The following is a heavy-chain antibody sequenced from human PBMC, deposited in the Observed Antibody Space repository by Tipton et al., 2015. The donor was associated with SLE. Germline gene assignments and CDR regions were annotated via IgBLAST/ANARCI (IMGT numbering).Heavy chain of an antibody. CDR3: ARGRLHLDY. J-gene: IGHJ4*02. Sequence: TLSLTCAVYGGSFSGYYWSWIRQPPGKGLEWIGEINHSGSTNYNPSLKSRVTISVDTSKNQFSLKLSSVTAADTAVYYCARGRLHLDYLGQGTLVTVSS. CDR2: INHSGST. CDR1: GGSFSGYY. D-gene: IGHD5-24*01. V-gene: IGHV4-34*01.